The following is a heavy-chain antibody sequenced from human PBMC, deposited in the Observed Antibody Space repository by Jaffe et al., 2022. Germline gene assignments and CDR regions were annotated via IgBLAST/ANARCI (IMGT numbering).Heavy chain of an antibody. CDR2: IYHSGST. V-gene: IGHV4-38-2*01. Sequence: QVQLQESGPGLVKPSETLSLTCAVSGYSISSGYYWGWIRQPPGKGLEWIGSIYHSGSTYYNPSLKSRVTISVDTSKNQFSLKLSSVTAADTAVYYCARQVLWFGELSYMDVWGKGTTVTVSS. J-gene: IGHJ6*03. CDR3: ARQVLWFGELSYMDV. CDR1: GYSISSGYY. D-gene: IGHD3-10*01.